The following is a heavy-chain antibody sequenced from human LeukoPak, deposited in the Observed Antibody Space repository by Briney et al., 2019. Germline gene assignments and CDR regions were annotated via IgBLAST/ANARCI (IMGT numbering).Heavy chain of an antibody. J-gene: IGHJ3*02. D-gene: IGHD2-21*02. CDR2: ISYDGSNK. Sequence: GRSLRLSCAASGFTFSSYAMHWVRQAPGKGLEWVAVISYDGSNKYYADSVKGRFTISRDNSENTLYLQMNSLRAEDTAVYYCARDAAPPYCGGDCYSWAFDIWGQGTMVTVSS. CDR3: ARDAAPPYCGGDCYSWAFDI. V-gene: IGHV3-30*04. CDR1: GFTFSSYA.